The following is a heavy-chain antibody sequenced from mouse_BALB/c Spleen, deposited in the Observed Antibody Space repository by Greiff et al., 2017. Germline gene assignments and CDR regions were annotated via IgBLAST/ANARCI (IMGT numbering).Heavy chain of an antibody. CDR1: GYTFTSYV. J-gene: IGHJ1*01. Sequence: EVQLQQSGPELVKPGASVKMSCKASGYTFTSYVMHWVKQKPGQGLEWIGYINPYNDGTKYNEKFNGKATLTSDKSSSTAYMELSSLTSEDSAVYYCASDKGYGNYPGYWYFDVWGAGTTVTVSS. D-gene: IGHD2-1*01. CDR3: ASDKGYGNYPGYWYFDV. V-gene: IGHV1-14*01. CDR2: INPYNDGT.